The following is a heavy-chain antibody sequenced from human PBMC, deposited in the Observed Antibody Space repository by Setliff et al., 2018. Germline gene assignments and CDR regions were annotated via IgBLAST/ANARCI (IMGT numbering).Heavy chain of an antibody. CDR2: IYYSGST. CDR1: GGSISSYY. V-gene: IGHV4-59*12. D-gene: IGHD1-26*01. J-gene: IGHJ4*02. CDR3: ARDNTIVGATDY. Sequence: SETLSLTCTVSGGSISSYYWSWIRQPPGKGLEWIGYIYYSGSTNYNPSLKSRVTISVDTSKNQFSLNLSSVTAADTAVYFCARDNTIVGATDYWGLGTLVTVS.